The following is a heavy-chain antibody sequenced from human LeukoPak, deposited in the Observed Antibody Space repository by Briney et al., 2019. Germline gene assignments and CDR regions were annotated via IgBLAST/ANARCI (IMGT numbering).Heavy chain of an antibody. V-gene: IGHV3-48*03. Sequence: PGGSLRLSCAASGFTFSSYEMNWVRQAPGKGLEWVSYISSSGRTLYYAHSVTGRFDISRDNAKNSLYLQMTSLRAEDTAIYYCASRYCSGGSCYSWLFDPWGQGTLVNVSS. CDR1: GFTFSSYE. J-gene: IGHJ5*02. D-gene: IGHD2-15*01. CDR3: ASRYCSGGSCYSWLFDP. CDR2: ISSSGRTL.